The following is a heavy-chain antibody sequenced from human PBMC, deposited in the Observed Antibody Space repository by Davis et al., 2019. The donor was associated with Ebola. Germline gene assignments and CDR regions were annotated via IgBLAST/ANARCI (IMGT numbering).Heavy chain of an antibody. J-gene: IGHJ4*02. V-gene: IGHV3-73*01. D-gene: IGHD4-11*01. CDR1: GFTFSGSA. CDR2: IRSKANSYAT. Sequence: PGGSLRLSCAASGFTFSGSAMHWVRQASGKGLEWVGRIRSKANSYATAYAASVKGRFTISRDDSKNTAYLQMNSLKTEDTAVYYCTRQDYSLDHFDYWGQGTLVTVSS. CDR3: TRQDYSLDHFDY.